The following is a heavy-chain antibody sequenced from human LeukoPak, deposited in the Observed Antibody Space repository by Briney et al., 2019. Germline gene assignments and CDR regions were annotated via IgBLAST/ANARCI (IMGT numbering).Heavy chain of an antibody. CDR1: GASISNYY. CDR2: IHTSGGS. CDR3: ARLESYHDF. Sequence: PSETLSLTCTVSGASISNYYWSWIRQTPEKGLEWMGHIHTSGGSSYYPSLKSRLTMSIDTSRNQLSLKLTSVTAADTAVYFCARLESYHDFWGQGALVTVSS. V-gene: IGHV4-4*09. J-gene: IGHJ4*02. D-gene: IGHD1-26*01.